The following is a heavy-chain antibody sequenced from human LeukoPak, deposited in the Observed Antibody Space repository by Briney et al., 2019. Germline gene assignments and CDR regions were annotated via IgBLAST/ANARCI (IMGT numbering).Heavy chain of an antibody. Sequence: SETLSLTCTVSGGSISSYYWSWIRQPPGKGLEWIGYIYYSGSTNYNPSLKSRVTISVDASKNQFSLKLSSVTAADTAVYYCARGICSSTSCYTPGAFDIWGQGTMVTVSS. CDR3: ARGICSSTSCYTPGAFDI. V-gene: IGHV4-59*12. CDR1: GGSISSYY. D-gene: IGHD2-2*02. J-gene: IGHJ3*02. CDR2: IYYSGST.